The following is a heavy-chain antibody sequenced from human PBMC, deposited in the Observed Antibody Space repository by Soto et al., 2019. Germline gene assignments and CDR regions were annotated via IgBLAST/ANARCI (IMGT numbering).Heavy chain of an antibody. CDR3: AKETYYYDSSGYYYRGAFDI. J-gene: IGHJ3*02. V-gene: IGHV4-30-4*01. Sequence: PSETLSLTCTFSCGSIISGDYYWSWIRQPPGKGLEWIGYIYYSGSTYYNPSLKSRVTISVDTSKNQSSLKLSSVTAADTAVYYCAKETYYYDSSGYYYRGAFDIWGQGTMVTVSS. D-gene: IGHD3-22*01. CDR2: IYYSGST. CDR1: CGSIISGDYY.